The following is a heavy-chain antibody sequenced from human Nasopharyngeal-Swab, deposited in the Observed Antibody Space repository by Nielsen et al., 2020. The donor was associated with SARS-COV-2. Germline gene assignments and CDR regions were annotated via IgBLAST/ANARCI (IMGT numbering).Heavy chain of an antibody. CDR2: ISAYHGNT. CDR1: GYTFTSYG. D-gene: IGHD2-15*01. Sequence: ASVKVSCKASGYTFTSYGISWLRQAPGQGLEWMGWISAYHGNTNYAQKLQGRVTMTTDKSTSTAYMGLRSLRSDDTAVYYCASDCPYCSGGSCYCGGIEFDYWGQGTLVTVSS. J-gene: IGHJ4*02. V-gene: IGHV1-18*04. CDR3: ASDCPYCSGGSCYCGGIEFDY.